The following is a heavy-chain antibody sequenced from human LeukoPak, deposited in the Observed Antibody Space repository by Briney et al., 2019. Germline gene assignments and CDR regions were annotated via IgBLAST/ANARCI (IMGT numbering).Heavy chain of an antibody. J-gene: IGHJ6*02. Sequence: ASAKVSCKASGYTFTSYDINWVRQATGQGLEWMGWMNPNSGNTGYAQKFQGRVTMTRNTSISTAYMELSSLRSEDTAVYYCARRNDFWSGSVRIYYGMDVWGQGTTVTVSS. CDR3: ARRNDFWSGSVRIYYGMDV. CDR1: GYTFTSYD. CDR2: MNPNSGNT. D-gene: IGHD3-3*01. V-gene: IGHV1-8*01.